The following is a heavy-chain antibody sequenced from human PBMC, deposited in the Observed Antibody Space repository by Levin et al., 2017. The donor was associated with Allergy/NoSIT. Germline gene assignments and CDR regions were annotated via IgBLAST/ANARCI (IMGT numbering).Heavy chain of an antibody. CDR1: GDSVTSTNW. D-gene: IGHD2-2*01. J-gene: IGHJ4*02. Sequence: KASETLSLTCAVSGDSVTSTNWWSWVRQPPGKGLEWIGEIHHSGITHYNPSLKSRVTISVDKSKNQFSLSLSSVTAADTAVYYCARLYCTSTSCFYSDYWGQGTLVTVSS. CDR2: IHHSGIT. CDR3: ARLYCTSTSCFYSDY. V-gene: IGHV4-4*02.